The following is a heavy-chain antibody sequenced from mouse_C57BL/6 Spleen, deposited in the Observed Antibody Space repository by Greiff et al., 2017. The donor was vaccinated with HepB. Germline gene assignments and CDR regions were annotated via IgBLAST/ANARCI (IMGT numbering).Heavy chain of an antibody. CDR2: IDPSDSYT. CDR3: ASGHYYAMDY. J-gene: IGHJ4*01. Sequence: QVQLKQPGAELVMPGASVKLSCKASGYTFTSYWMHWVKQRPGQGLEWIGEIDPSDSYTNYNQKFKGKSPLTVDKSSSTAYMQLSSLTSEDSAVYYCASGHYYAMDYWGQGTSVTVSS. V-gene: IGHV1-69*01. CDR1: GYTFTSYW.